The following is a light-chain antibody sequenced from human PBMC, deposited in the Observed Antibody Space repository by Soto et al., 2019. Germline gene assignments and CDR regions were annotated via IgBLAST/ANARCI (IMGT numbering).Light chain of an antibody. CDR3: QQYGSSPET. CDR2: GAS. CDR1: QSVGSY. J-gene: IGKJ1*01. Sequence: EIVLTQSPATLSLSPGERATLSCRASQSVGSYLAWYQQKPGQAPRPLIYGASKRAPGVSARFSGSGSGTDFTLTISSLEPEDFAVYYCQQYGSSPETFGQGTKVEIK. V-gene: IGKV3-11*01.